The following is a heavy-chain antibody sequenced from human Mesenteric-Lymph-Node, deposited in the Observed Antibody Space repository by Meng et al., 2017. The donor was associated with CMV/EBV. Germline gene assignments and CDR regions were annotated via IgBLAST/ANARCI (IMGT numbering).Heavy chain of an antibody. CDR1: GGSITSYY. J-gene: IGHJ4*02. CDR3: ARGPYGLDYYFDY. V-gene: IGHV4-34*01. D-gene: IGHD3-10*01. Sequence: SETLSLTCSVSGGSITSYYWSWIRQPPGKGLEWIGEINDSGTTKYNPSLKSRVTISVDTSNNQFSLKLSSVTAADTGVYFCARGPYGLDYYFDYWGQGTQVTVSS. CDR2: INDSGTT.